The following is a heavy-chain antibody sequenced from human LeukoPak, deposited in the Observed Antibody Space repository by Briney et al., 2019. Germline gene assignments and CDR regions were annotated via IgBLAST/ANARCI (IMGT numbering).Heavy chain of an antibody. J-gene: IGHJ4*02. CDR1: GGSISSGGYS. CDR3: ARHYCYDSTCYYFDY. D-gene: IGHD3-22*01. CDR2: IYHSGST. Sequence: PSETLSLTCAVSGGSISSGGYSWSWIRQPPGKGLEWIGYIYHSGSTYYNPSLKSRVTISVDTSKNQISLKLSSVTAADTAVYYCARHYCYDSTCYYFDYWGQGTLVTVSS. V-gene: IGHV4-30-2*01.